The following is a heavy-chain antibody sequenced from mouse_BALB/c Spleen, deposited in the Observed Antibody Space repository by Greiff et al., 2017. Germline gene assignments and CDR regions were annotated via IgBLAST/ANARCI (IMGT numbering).Heavy chain of an antibody. CDR3: AREGGFYFDY. V-gene: IGHV14-3*02. J-gene: IGHJ2*01. CDR2: IDPANGNT. CDR1: GFTINDSY. Sequence: VQLQQSGAELVKPGASVKLSCTASGFTINDSYMPWVKQRPEQGLEWIGRIDPANGNTKYDPKFQGKATITADTSSNTDYLQLSSLTSEDTAVYCCAREGGFYFDYWGQGTTLTVSS.